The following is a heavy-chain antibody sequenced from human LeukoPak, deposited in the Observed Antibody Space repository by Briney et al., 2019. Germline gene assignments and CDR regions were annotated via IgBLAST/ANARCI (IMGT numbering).Heavy chain of an antibody. CDR2: IIPILGIA. Sequence: SVKVSCKASGGTFSSYAISWVRQAPGQGLEWMGRIIPILGIANYAQKFQGRVTITADKSTSTAYMELSSLRSEDTAVYYCARGRTSYNWNYGYYYYYMDVWGKGTTVTVS. V-gene: IGHV1-69*04. J-gene: IGHJ6*03. CDR1: GGTFSSYA. CDR3: ARGRTSYNWNYGYYYYYMDV. D-gene: IGHD1-7*01.